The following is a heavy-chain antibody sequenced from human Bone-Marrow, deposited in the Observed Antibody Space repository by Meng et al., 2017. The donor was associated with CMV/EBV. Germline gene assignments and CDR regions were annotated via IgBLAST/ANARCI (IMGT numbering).Heavy chain of an antibody. CDR1: GFTFSSYA. CDR2: ISGSGGST. J-gene: IGHJ4*02. D-gene: IGHD2-2*01. CDR3: AKVSIVVVPAAQSGDDY. V-gene: IGHV3-23*01. Sequence: GGSLRLSCAASGFTFSSYAMSWVRQAPGKGLEWVSAISGSGGSTYYADSVKGRFTISRDNSKNTLYLQMNSLRAEDTTVYYCAKVSIVVVPAAQSGDDYWAQGTLVTVYS.